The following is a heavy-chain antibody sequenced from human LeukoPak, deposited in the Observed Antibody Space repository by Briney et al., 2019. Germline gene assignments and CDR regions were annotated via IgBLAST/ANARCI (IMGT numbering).Heavy chain of an antibody. D-gene: IGHD2-2*01. CDR1: AYTFTSYE. J-gene: IGHJ5*02. CDR2: MNPNSGNT. CDR3: ARVYRASYCSSTSCYAGDAVNWFGP. Sequence: ASVKVSCKTSAYTFTSYEINWVRQATGQGLEWMGWMNPNSGNTGYAQKFQGRVTMTRDTSINTAYMELSSLRSEDTAVYYCARVYRASYCSSTSCYAGDAVNWFGPWGQGTLVTVSS. V-gene: IGHV1-8*01.